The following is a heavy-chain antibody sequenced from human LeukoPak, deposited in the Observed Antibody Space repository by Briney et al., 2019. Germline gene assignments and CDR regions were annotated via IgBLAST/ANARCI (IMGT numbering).Heavy chain of an antibody. J-gene: IGHJ4*02. D-gene: IGHD3-22*01. V-gene: IGHV4-59*11. CDR1: GGSISSHY. Sequence: SETLSLTCTVSGGSISSHYWSWIRQPPGKGLEWIGYIYYSGSTNYNPSLKSRVTISVDTSKNQFSLKLSSVTAADTAVYYCARDDSSGYIDYWGQGTLVTVS. CDR2: IYYSGST. CDR3: ARDDSSGYIDY.